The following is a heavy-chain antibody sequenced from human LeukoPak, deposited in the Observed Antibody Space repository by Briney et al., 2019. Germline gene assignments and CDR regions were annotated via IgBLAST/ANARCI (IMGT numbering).Heavy chain of an antibody. Sequence: GGSLRLSCAASGFTFSNYAMSWVRQAPGKGLEWVSAISGSGGSTYYADSVKGRFTISRDNAKNTLYLQMNSLRVEDTAVYYCTKSDWFDPWGQGTLVTVSS. CDR1: GFTFSNYA. CDR3: TKSDWFDP. CDR2: ISGSGGST. D-gene: IGHD3-3*01. J-gene: IGHJ5*02. V-gene: IGHV3-23*01.